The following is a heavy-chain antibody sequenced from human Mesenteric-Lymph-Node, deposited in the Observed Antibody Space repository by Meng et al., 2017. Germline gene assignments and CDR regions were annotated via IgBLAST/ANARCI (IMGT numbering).Heavy chain of an antibody. CDR1: GDTFTTYD. CDR3: ARGWYSSYYFDY. CDR2: MNPRSANT. J-gene: IGHJ4*02. Sequence: GQLVQSGAEVKKPGSSVKVSCKASGDTFTTYDINWVRQAPGQGLGWMGWMNPRSANTGYAQKFQGRVTMTSDTSITTGYMELSNLRSEDTAVYYCARGWYSSYYFDYWGQGTLVTVSS. V-gene: IGHV1-8*01. D-gene: IGHD4-11*01.